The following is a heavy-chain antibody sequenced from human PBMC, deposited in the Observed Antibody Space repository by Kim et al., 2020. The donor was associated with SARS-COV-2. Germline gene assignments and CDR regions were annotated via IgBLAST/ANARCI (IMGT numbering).Heavy chain of an antibody. J-gene: IGHJ4*02. Sequence: GGSLRLSCAASGFTFSSYAMSWVRQAPGKGLEWVSVIYSGGSSTYYADSVKGRFTISRDNSKNTLYLQMNSLRAEDTAVYYCAKDGGSSGWYGEKHFDYWGQGTLVTVSS. V-gene: IGHV3-23*03. CDR2: IYSGGSST. CDR1: GFTFSSYA. CDR3: AKDGGSSGWYGEKHFDY. D-gene: IGHD6-19*01.